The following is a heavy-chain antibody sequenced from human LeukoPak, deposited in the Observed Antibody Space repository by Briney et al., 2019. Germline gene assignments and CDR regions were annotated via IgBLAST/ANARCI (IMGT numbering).Heavy chain of an antibody. CDR2: IYYSGST. V-gene: IGHV4-61*01. D-gene: IGHD2-15*01. CDR1: GGSVSSGSYY. CDR3: ATSRSEGFN. J-gene: IGHJ4*02. Sequence: SETLSLTCTVSGGSVSSGSYYWSWIRQPPGKGLEWIGYIYYSGSTNYNPSLKSRVTISVDTSKNTLYLQMNSLRAEDTAVYYCATSRSEGFNWGQGTLVTVSS.